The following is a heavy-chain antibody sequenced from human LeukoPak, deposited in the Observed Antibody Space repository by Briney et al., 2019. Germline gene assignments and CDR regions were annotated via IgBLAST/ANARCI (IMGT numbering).Heavy chain of an antibody. CDR2: IYYSGST. V-gene: IGHV4-59*01. J-gene: IGHJ4*02. D-gene: IGHD4-17*01. Sequence: SETLSLTCTVSGGSISSYYWSWIRQPPGKGLEWIGYIYYSGSTNYNPSLKSRVTISVDTSKNQLSLKLSSVTAADTAVYYCARARGEASHLDYWGQGTLVTVSS. CDR1: GGSISSYY. CDR3: ARARGEASHLDY.